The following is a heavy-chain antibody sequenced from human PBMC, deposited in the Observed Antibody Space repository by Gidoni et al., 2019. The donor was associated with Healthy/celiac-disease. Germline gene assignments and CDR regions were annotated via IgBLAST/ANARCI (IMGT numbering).Heavy chain of an antibody. D-gene: IGHD3-9*01. Sequence: QVQLQESGPGLVKPSQTLSLTCTVSGGSISRGSSYLSWIRQPAGKGLEWIGRIYTSGSTNYNPSLKSRVTISVDTSKNQFSLKLSSVTAADTAVYYCARGVDILFSDLRRGEIGGMDVWGQGTTVTVSS. CDR2: IYTSGST. J-gene: IGHJ6*02. V-gene: IGHV4-61*02. CDR1: GGSISRGSSY. CDR3: ARGVDILFSDLRRGEIGGMDV.